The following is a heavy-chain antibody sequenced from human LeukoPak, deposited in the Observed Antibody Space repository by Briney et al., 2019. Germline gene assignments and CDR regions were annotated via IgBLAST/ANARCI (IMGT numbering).Heavy chain of an antibody. CDR2: IHHSWST. J-gene: IGHJ6*03. V-gene: IGHV4-4*02. D-gene: IGHD6-19*01. Sequence: SETLSLTCDVSGDSISSDHWWSWVRQPPGKGLEWIGEIHHSWSTNYNPSFETRVTISVDKSKNQLSLKVSSVTAADTAVYYCAREGIAVAGTLYYYYYMDVWGKGTTVTVSS. CDR1: GDSISSDHW. CDR3: AREGIAVAGTLYYYYYMDV.